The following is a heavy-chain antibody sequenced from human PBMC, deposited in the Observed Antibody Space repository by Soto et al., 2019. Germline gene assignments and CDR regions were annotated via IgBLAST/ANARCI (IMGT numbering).Heavy chain of an antibody. D-gene: IGHD3-3*01. V-gene: IGHV3-23*01. CDR3: ANLRFLEWLSPEYYYYGMDV. Sequence: GSLRLSCAASGFTFSSYAMSWVRQAPGKGLEWVSAISGSGGSTYYADSVKGRFTISRDNSKNTLYLQMNSLRAEDTAVYYCANLRFLEWLSPEYYYYGMDVWGQGTTVTVSS. CDR1: GFTFSSYA. CDR2: ISGSGGST. J-gene: IGHJ6*02.